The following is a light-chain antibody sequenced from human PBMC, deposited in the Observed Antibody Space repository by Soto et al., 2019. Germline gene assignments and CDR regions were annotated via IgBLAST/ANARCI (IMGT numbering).Light chain of an antibody. CDR1: QSVSSSY. CDR2: GAS. J-gene: IGKJ1*01. Sequence: EIVLTQSPGTLSLSPGERATLSCRASQSVSSSYLAWYQQKLGQAPRLLIYGASSRATGIPDRFSGSGSGTDFTLTISRLEPEDFAVDYCQQYGTSPQTFGQWTKVYIK. CDR3: QQYGTSPQT. V-gene: IGKV3-20*01.